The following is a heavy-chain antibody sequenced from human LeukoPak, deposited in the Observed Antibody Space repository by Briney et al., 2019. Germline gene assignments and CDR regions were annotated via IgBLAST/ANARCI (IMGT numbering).Heavy chain of an antibody. D-gene: IGHD5-18*01. J-gene: IGHJ4*02. Sequence: ASVKVSCKASGYSHTSDWMHWVRQAPGQGLEWMGIINPSGGSTNYAQKFQGRVTMTRDTSTSTVYMELSSLRSEDTAVYYCARDCSPNTAMVLFDYWGQGTLVTVSS. CDR1: GYSHTSDW. CDR2: INPSGGST. CDR3: ARDCSPNTAMVLFDY. V-gene: IGHV1-46*01.